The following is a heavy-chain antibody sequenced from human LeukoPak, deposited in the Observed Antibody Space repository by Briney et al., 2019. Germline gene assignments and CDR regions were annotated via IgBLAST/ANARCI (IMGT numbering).Heavy chain of an antibody. CDR2: LNPNSGNT. J-gene: IGHJ4*02. V-gene: IGHV1-8*01. Sequence: ASVKVSCTASADTFTTYDVNWVRQATGQGLEWMGWLNPNSGNTGYVQKFQGRVTMTVNTSVSTAYMELTSLTSEDTAGYYCARSTMGARRKYDYWGQGTLVTVSS. CDR3: ARSTMGARRKYDY. CDR1: ADTFTTYD. D-gene: IGHD1-26*01.